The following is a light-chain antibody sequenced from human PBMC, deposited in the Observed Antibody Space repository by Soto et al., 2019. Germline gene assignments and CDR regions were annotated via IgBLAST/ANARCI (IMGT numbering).Light chain of an antibody. J-gene: IGLJ3*02. CDR1: SSDVGGYNY. CDR2: EVS. V-gene: IGLV2-14*01. CDR3: SSYTSSSTWV. Sequence: QSALTQPASVSGSPGQSITISCTGTSSDVGGYNYVSWYQQHPGKAPKLMIYEVSNRPSGVSNRFSGSKSGNTASLTISGPPAEDEADYYCSSYTSSSTWVFGGGTKLTVL.